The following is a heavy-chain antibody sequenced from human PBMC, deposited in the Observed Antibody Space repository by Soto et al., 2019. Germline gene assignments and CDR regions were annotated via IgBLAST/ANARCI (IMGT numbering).Heavy chain of an antibody. J-gene: IGHJ6*02. Sequence: QITLKESGPTLVKPTQTLTLTCTFSGLSLTTTGVGVGWIRQPPGKALEWLALIYWDDDKRYSPSLKSRLTITKDTSKNQVVLTMTNMDPVDTATYYCVQSRCGGDCLQSYSSHSYYGVDVWGQGTTVTVSS. CDR3: VQSRCGGDCLQSYSSHSYYGVDV. D-gene: IGHD2-21*02. V-gene: IGHV2-5*02. CDR2: IYWDDDK. CDR1: GLSLTTTGVG.